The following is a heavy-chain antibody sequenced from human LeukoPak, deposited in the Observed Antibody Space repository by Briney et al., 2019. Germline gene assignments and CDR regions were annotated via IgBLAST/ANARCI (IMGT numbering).Heavy chain of an antibody. CDR1: GFTFSSYG. D-gene: IGHD3-16*01. V-gene: IGHV3-30*18. CDR3: AKDLSDYAIGRHILDY. CDR2: ISYDGSYK. Sequence: GGSLRLSCAASGFTFSSYGMHWVRQAPGKGLEWVAVISYDGSYKYYADSVKGRFTISRDNSKNTLYLQMKSLRAEDTAVYYCAKDLSDYAIGRHILDYWGQGTLVTVSS. J-gene: IGHJ4*02.